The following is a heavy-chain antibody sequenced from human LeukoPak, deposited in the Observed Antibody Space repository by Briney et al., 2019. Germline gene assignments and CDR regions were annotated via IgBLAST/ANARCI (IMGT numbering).Heavy chain of an antibody. CDR3: AGSLKFITMIPHY. V-gene: IGHV1-69*13. J-gene: IGHJ4*02. D-gene: IGHD3-22*01. CDR1: GGTFISYA. CDR2: IIPIFGTA. Sequence: SVKVSCKASGGTFISYAISWVRQAPGQGLEWMGAIIPIFGTANYAQKFQGRVTITADESTSTAYLELSSLRSEDTAVFYCAGSLKFITMIPHYWGQGTLVTVSS.